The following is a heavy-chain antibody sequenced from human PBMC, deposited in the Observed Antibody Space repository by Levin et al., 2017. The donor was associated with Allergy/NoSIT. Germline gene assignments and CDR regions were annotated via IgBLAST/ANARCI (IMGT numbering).Heavy chain of an antibody. D-gene: IGHD2-15*01. CDR2: ISSSGSR. CDR1: GFTFTSYS. Sequence: ETLSLTCVASGFTFTSYSMTWVRQAPGKGLQWVSSISSSGSRFYTDAVKGRFTISKDNSENTLFLQMDSLRAEDAAVYYCARGWPLDYWGQGTLVTVSS. J-gene: IGHJ4*02. CDR3: ARGWPLDY. V-gene: IGHV3-23*01.